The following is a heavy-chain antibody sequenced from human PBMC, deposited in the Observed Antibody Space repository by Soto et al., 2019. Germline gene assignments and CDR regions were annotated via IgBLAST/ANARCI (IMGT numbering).Heavy chain of an antibody. CDR3: VRRGEAGWLQLRDYYYYGMDV. J-gene: IGHJ6*02. CDR2: IIPIFGTA. V-gene: IGHV1-69*01. CDR1: GGTFSSYA. Sequence: QVQLVQSGAEVKKPGSSVKVSCKASGGTFSSYAISWVRQAPGQGLEWMGGIIPIFGTANYAQKFQGRVTITADESTSTAYMELSSLRSEDTAVYYCVRRGEAGWLQLRDYYYYGMDVWGQGTTVTVSS. D-gene: IGHD5-12*01.